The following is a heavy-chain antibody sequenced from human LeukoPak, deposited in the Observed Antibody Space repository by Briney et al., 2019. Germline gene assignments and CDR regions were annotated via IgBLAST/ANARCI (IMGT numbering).Heavy chain of an antibody. CDR1: GGSISSYY. CDR3: ARAGARYDFWSGYYYYYMDV. Sequence: PSETLSLTCTVSGGSISSYYWSWIRQPPGKGLEWIGYIYYSGSTNYNPSLKSRVTISVDTSKNQFSLKLSSVTAADTAVYYCARAGARYDFWSGYYYYYMDVWGKGTTVTVSS. J-gene: IGHJ6*03. D-gene: IGHD3-3*01. V-gene: IGHV4-59*01. CDR2: IYYSGST.